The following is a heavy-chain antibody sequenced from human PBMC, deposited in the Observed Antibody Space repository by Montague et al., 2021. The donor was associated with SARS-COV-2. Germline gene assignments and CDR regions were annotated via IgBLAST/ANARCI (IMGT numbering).Heavy chain of an antibody. J-gene: IGHJ4*02. D-gene: IGHD6-13*01. Sequence: SETRSLTCAVYGASVSRINWWGWVRQPPGRGLEWIAEIHHTGITNFNPSLRSRVSISLDSSKNQLSLTLISVTAADTAIYYCASHPVFQQLYSWGQGTLVSVSS. V-gene: IGHV4-4*02. CDR2: IHHTGIT. CDR1: GASVSRINW. CDR3: ASHPVFQQLYS.